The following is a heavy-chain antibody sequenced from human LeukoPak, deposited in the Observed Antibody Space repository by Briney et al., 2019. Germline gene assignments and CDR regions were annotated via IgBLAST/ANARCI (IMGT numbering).Heavy chain of an antibody. Sequence: PGGSLRLSCAASGFTFSSYGMHWVRQAPGKGLEWVAFIRYDGTNKYYADSVKGRFTISRDNSKNTLYLQMNSLRAEDTAVYYCARGKYYYDSSNYMDVWGKGTTVTVSS. CDR1: GFTFSSYG. J-gene: IGHJ6*03. D-gene: IGHD3-22*01. CDR2: IRYDGTNK. CDR3: ARGKYYYDSSNYMDV. V-gene: IGHV3-30*02.